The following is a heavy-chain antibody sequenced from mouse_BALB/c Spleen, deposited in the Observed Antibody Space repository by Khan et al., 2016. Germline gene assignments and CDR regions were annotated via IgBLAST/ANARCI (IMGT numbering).Heavy chain of an antibody. CDR2: IDPANGNT. CDR3: ARAYPYYAMDY. Sequence: EAQLQESGAELVKPGASVKLSCTASGFNIKDTYMHWVKQRPEQGLEWIGRIDPANGNTKYDPKFQGKATITADTSSNTAYLQLSSLTSEDTAVYYCARAYPYYAMDYWGQGTSVTVSS. J-gene: IGHJ4*01. V-gene: IGHV14-3*02. CDR1: GFNIKDTY.